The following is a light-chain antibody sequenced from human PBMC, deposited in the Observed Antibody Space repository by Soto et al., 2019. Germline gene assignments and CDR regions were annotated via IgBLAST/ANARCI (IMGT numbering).Light chain of an antibody. J-gene: IGLJ1*01. Sequence: QSVLTQPASVSGSPGQSITISCTGTSSAVGGYNYVSWYQQHPGKAPKLMIYEVSNRPSGVSNRFSGSKSGNTASLTISGLQAEDEADYYCSSYTSSSTLVFGTGTKLTVL. CDR1: SSAVGGYNY. V-gene: IGLV2-14*01. CDR3: SSYTSSSTLV. CDR2: EVS.